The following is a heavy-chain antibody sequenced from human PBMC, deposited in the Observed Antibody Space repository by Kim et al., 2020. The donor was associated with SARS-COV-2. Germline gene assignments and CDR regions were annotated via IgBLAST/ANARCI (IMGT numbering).Heavy chain of an antibody. CDR3: ARKLLWFGDNGMDV. D-gene: IGHD3-10*01. CDR2: IFGSSTT. CDR1: GFSVSTND. Sequence: GGSLRLSCAASGFSVSTNDMSWVRQAPGKGLEWVATIFGSSTTYFADSTKGRFTISRDNSKNTLYLQMNSLRAEDKAAYHCARKLLWFGDNGMDVWGQGTTVTVSS. V-gene: IGHV3-53*01. J-gene: IGHJ6*02.